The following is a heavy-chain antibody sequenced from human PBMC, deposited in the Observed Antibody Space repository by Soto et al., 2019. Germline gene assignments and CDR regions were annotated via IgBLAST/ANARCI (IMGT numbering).Heavy chain of an antibody. CDR2: IFSNDEK. CDR3: ARILTIFGVVITFDY. CDR1: GFSLSNARMG. V-gene: IGHV2-26*01. J-gene: IGHJ4*02. Sequence: QVTLKESGPVLVKPTETLTLTCTVSGFSLSNARMGVSWIRQPPGKALEWLAHIFSNDEKSYSTSLKSRLTISKDTSKSQVVLTMTNMDPVDTATYYGARILTIFGVVITFDYWGQGTLVTVSS. D-gene: IGHD3-3*01.